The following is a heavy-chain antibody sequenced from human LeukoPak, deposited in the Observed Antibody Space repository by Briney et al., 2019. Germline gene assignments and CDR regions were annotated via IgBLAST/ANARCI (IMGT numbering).Heavy chain of an antibody. Sequence: PSQTLSLTCTVSGASISSGDYYWPWLRQTPGTGVEWVGYIYVRGTTFYSASLKSRASISRDTSKNQFSLNLNSVTAADTAVYYCARVVATWAYYMDVWGKGTSVTVSS. V-gene: IGHV4-30-4*08. CDR1: GASISSGDYY. D-gene: IGHD1-1*01. CDR2: IYVRGTT. CDR3: ARVVATWAYYMDV. J-gene: IGHJ6*03.